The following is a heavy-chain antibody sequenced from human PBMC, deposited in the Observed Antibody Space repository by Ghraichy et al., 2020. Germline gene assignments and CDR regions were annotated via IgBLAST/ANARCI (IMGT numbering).Heavy chain of an antibody. D-gene: IGHD6-19*01. CDR1: GYTFTSYY. Sequence: ASVKVSCKASGYTFTSYYMHWVRQAPGQGLEWMGIINPSGGSTSYAQKFQGRVTMTRDTSTSTVYMELSSLRSEDTAVYYCARYGDFDSSGWQVTTEDYGMDVWGQGTTVTVSS. J-gene: IGHJ6*02. CDR2: INPSGGST. CDR3: ARYGDFDSSGWQVTTEDYGMDV. V-gene: IGHV1-46*01.